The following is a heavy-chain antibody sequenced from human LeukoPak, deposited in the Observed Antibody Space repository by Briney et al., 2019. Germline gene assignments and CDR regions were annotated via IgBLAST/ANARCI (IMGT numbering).Heavy chain of an antibody. Sequence: SETLSLTCTVSGGSISRYYWSWIRQPPGKGLEWIGYIYTSGSTNYNPSLKSRVTISVDTSKNQFSLKLSSVTAADTAVYYCARLHSIYYYYMDVWGKGTTVTVSS. CDR1: GGSISRYY. CDR2: IYTSGST. V-gene: IGHV4-4*09. J-gene: IGHJ6*03. D-gene: IGHD4-11*01. CDR3: ARLHSIYYYYMDV.